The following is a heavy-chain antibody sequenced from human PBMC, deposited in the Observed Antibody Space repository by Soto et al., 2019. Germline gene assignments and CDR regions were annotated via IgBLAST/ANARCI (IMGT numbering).Heavy chain of an antibody. V-gene: IGHV4-59*08. J-gene: IGHJ6*01. Sequence: QVQLQESGPGLVKPSETLSLTCTVSGGSITNYYCSWFRQPPGKGLEWIGYINYDGYSAYNLSLKGQVTQSMDASKTQFSLMLESVTATDTAVYYCARHGFGPLHGLVDVWGPGTTVIVSS. CDR3: ARHGFGPLHGLVDV. CDR1: GGSITNYY. D-gene: IGHD3-10*01. CDR2: INYDGYS.